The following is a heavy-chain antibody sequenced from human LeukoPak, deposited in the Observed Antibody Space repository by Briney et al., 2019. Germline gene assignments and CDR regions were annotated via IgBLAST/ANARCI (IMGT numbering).Heavy chain of an antibody. Sequence: SETLSLTCAVYGGSFSGYYWSWIRQPPGKGLEWIGEINHSGSTNYNPSLKSRVTISVDTSKNQFSLKLSSVTGADTAVYYCARERRMYYDILAGPIYYYYYGMDVWGQGTTVTVSS. J-gene: IGHJ6*02. V-gene: IGHV4-34*01. CDR2: INHSGST. CDR1: GGSFSGYY. D-gene: IGHD3-9*01. CDR3: ARERRMYYDILAGPIYYYYYGMDV.